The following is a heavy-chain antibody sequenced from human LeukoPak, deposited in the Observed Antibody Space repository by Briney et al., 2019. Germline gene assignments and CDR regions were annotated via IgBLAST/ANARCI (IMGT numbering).Heavy chain of an antibody. CDR2: ISGDGRGT. CDR1: GFIFTDYW. CDR3: ARGGMGYSYGPNWFDP. J-gene: IGHJ5*02. D-gene: IGHD5-18*01. Sequence: GGSLRLSCVASGFIFTDYWMHWVRQGPGKELVWVARISGDGRGTTYADSVKGRFTISRDNAKNSLYLQMNSLRAEDTAVYYCARGGMGYSYGPNWFDPWGQGTLVTVSS. V-gene: IGHV3-74*01.